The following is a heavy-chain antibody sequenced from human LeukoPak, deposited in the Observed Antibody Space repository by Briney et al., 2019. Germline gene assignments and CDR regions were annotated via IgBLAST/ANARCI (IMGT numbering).Heavy chain of an antibody. J-gene: IGHJ4*02. Sequence: GGSLRLSCAASGFRFSSYEMNWVRQAPGRGLEWVSYIGNTGRTIYYVDSVKGRFTVSRDNAKNSLYLQMNSLRDEDTAIYYCVRGDRYFFDYWGQGTLVTVS. D-gene: IGHD1-14*01. V-gene: IGHV3-48*03. CDR1: GFRFSSYE. CDR2: IGNTGRTI. CDR3: VRGDRYFFDY.